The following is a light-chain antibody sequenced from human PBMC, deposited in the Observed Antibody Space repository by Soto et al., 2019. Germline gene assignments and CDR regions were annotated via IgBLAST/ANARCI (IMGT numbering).Light chain of an antibody. J-gene: IGKJ1*01. CDR1: QSVSSYY. V-gene: IGKV3-20*01. CDR3: QQYGVSPRT. CDR2: GAS. Sequence: EIWLTQSPGTLSLSPGERATLSCRASQSVSSYYLAWYQQKPGQAPRLLVYGASSRDTGIPDRFSGSGSGTDFSLTISRLEPEDFAVYYCQQYGVSPRTFGEGTKVDIK.